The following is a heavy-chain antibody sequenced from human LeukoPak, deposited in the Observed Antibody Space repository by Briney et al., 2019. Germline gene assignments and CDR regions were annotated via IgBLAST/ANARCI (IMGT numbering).Heavy chain of an antibody. CDR1: GFTFSSYW. D-gene: IGHD4-23*01. J-gene: IGHJ4*02. Sequence: GGSLRLSCAASGFTFSSYWMQWVRQAPGKGLVWVSRIISDGSSASYADSVKGRFTISRDNAKNTLYLQMNSLRAEDTAVYYCARHLTYGGWNSWGQGTLVTVSS. CDR3: ARHLTYGGWNS. V-gene: IGHV3-74*01. CDR2: IISDGSSA.